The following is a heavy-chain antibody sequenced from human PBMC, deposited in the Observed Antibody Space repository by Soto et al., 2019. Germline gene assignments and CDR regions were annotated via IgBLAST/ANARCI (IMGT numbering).Heavy chain of an antibody. CDR3: AREGGSYYFDY. D-gene: IGHD1-26*01. Sequence: SETLSLTCTVSGGSVSSGSYYWSWIRQPPGKGLEWIGYIYYSGSTNYNPSLKSRVTISVDTSKNQFSLKLSSVTAADTAVYYCAREGGSYYFDYWGQGTLLTVS. CDR2: IYYSGST. J-gene: IGHJ4*02. CDR1: GGSVSSGSYY. V-gene: IGHV4-61*01.